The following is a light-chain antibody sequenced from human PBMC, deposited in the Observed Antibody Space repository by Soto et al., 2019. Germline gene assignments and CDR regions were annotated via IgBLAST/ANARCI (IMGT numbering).Light chain of an antibody. V-gene: IGLV1-44*01. CDR1: SSNIGSNT. Sequence: QSVLTQPPSASGTPGQRVTISCSGGSSNIGSNTVNWYQQLPGTAPKLLIYTNNQRPSGVPDRFSGSKSGTSASLSISGLQYEDEGDYYCAAWDDSLNGLYVFGTGTKLTVL. CDR3: AAWDDSLNGLYV. J-gene: IGLJ1*01. CDR2: TNN.